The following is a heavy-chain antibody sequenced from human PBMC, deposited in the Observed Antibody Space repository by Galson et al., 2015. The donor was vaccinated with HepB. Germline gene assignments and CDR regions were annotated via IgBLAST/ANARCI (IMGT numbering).Heavy chain of an antibody. J-gene: IGHJ4*02. CDR2: LSGGGGDT. CDR1: GFTFSSYA. Sequence: SLRLSCAASGFTFSSYAMSWVRQAPGKGLEWVSTLSGGGGDTYYADSVKGRFTISRDNSKNTLYLQMNSLRAEDTAVYYCARDRNYYGSGSSFDYWGQGTLVTVSS. CDR3: ARDRNYYGSGSSFDY. D-gene: IGHD3-10*01. V-gene: IGHV3-23*01.